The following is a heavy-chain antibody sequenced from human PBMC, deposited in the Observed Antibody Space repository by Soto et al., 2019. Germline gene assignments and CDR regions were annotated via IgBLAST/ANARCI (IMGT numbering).Heavy chain of an antibody. CDR1: GFIVSGNY. V-gene: IGHV3-53*01. D-gene: IGHD3-10*01. CDR2: IYNTGRT. J-gene: IGHJ4*02. CDR3: IGSEGYGKFVY. Sequence: EVQLVESGGGLIQPGGSLRLSCAASGFIVSGNYMHWVRQAPGKGLEWVSIIYNTGRTYYADSMKARFTISRDNSKITLDLHIISLSAEDTAVCYCIGSEGYGKFVYWGQGNLVNVSS.